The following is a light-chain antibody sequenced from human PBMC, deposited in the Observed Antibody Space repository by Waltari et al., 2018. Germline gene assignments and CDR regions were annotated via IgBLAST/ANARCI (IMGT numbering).Light chain of an antibody. J-gene: IGKJ1*01. CDR1: QSVLYSSNNKNY. V-gene: IGKV4-1*01. Sequence: DIVMTQPPDSLAVSLGARATFNCKSSQSVLYSSNNKNYLAWYQQKPGQPPKLLIYWASTRESGVPDRFSGSGSGTDFTLTISSLQAEDVAVYYCQQYYSTPWTFGQGTKVEIK. CDR3: QQYYSTPWT. CDR2: WAS.